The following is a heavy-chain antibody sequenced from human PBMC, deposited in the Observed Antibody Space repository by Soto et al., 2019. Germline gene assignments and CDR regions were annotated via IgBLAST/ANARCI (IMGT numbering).Heavy chain of an antibody. CDR2: VYHSGST. CDR1: GASISTNNW. J-gene: IGHJ4*02. Sequence: QVQLQESGPGLVEPSGTLSLTCAVSGASISTNNWWRWVRQPPGKGLVWIGEVYHSGSTNCNPSLTSRVTISIDKSKNQFSLRLTSMTAADTAVYYCAVPGAGDFDYWSQGTLVTVSS. D-gene: IGHD6-13*01. V-gene: IGHV4-4*02. CDR3: AVPGAGDFDY.